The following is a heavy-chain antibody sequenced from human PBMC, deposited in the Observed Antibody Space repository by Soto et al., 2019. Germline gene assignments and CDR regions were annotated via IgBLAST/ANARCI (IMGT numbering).Heavy chain of an antibody. Sequence: ASETLSLTCSVSGDSIRGGGHYWNWIRQFPGKGLEWIGYVYHSGSTHYNPSLRGRLTISIDTSKNQFSLRLISVTAADTALYYCARDTGLAPTVWGYWGQGTQVTVSS. CDR3: ARDTGLAPTVWGY. V-gene: IGHV4-31*03. J-gene: IGHJ4*03. CDR2: VYHSGST. CDR1: GDSIRGGGHY. D-gene: IGHD7-27*01.